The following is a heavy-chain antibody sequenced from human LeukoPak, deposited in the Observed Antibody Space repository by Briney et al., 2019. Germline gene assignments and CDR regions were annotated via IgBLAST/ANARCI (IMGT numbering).Heavy chain of an antibody. CDR1: GGSISSGNW. V-gene: IGHV4-4*02. CDR2: IYHSGST. Sequence: SETLSLTCAVSGGSISSGNWWSWVRQPPGQGLEWIGEIYHSGSTNYNPSLKSRVTISVDTSKSQFSLQLSSVTAADTAIYYCARGRSSSWRLIDYWGQGTLVTVSS. D-gene: IGHD6-13*01. J-gene: IGHJ4*02. CDR3: ARGRSSSWRLIDY.